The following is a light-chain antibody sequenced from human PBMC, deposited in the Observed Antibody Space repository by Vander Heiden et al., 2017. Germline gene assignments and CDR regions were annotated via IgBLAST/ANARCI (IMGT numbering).Light chain of an antibody. V-gene: IGKV1-27*01. Sequence: DIQMTQSPSSLSASVGDRVTITCRASQGIANHLAWYQQKPGRVPKLLIYVASTLPSGVPSRFSGSGSGTDFTLTISSLQPEDVATYYCQKYDTAPPWTFGQGTKVEIK. CDR3: QKYDTAPPWT. CDR1: QGIANH. CDR2: VAS. J-gene: IGKJ1*01.